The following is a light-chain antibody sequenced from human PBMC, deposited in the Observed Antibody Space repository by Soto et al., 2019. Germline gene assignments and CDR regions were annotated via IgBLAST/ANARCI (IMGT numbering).Light chain of an antibody. Sequence: QSVLTQSPSASASLGASVKLTCTLSSGHSSYAIAWHQQQPKKGPRYLMKLNSDGSHSKGDGIPDRFSGSRSGAERYLTISSLQSEDEADYYCQTWGTGIRVFGGGTKLTVL. J-gene: IGLJ2*01. V-gene: IGLV4-69*01. CDR1: SGHSSYA. CDR3: QTWGTGIRV. CDR2: LNSDGSH.